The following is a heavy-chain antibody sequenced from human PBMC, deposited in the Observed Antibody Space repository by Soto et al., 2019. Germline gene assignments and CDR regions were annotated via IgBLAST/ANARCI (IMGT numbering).Heavy chain of an antibody. Sequence: EVQLLESGGGLVQPGGSLRLSCAASGFTFSSYVMSWVRQAPGKGLEWVSAISGSGGSTYYADSVKGRFTISRDNSKNTLYLQMNSLRAEDTAVYYCATNTGYSSSWYEDYWGQGTLVTVSS. J-gene: IGHJ4*02. CDR3: ATNTGYSSSWYEDY. V-gene: IGHV3-23*01. CDR2: ISGSGGST. D-gene: IGHD6-13*01. CDR1: GFTFSSYV.